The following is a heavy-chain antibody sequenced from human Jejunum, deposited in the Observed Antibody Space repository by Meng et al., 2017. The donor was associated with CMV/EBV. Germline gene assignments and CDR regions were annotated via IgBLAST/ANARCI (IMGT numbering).Heavy chain of an antibody. CDR1: GFTFSDHP. CDR2: IKNKATSYIT. D-gene: IGHD3-10*01. CDR3: GRDSMKGGGFDC. J-gene: IGHJ4*02. Sequence: ASGFTFSDHPLRWVRQAPGKGMEWVGRIKNKATSYITESAASVRGRFTISRDDSKNSLYLQMNSLKTEDTSVYYCGRDSMKGGGFDCWGQGILVTVSS. V-gene: IGHV3-72*01.